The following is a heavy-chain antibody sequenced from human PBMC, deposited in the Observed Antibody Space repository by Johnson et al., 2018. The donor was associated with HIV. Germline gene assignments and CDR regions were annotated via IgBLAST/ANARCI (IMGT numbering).Heavy chain of an antibody. Sequence: MLLVESGGGLVQPGRSLRLSCTASGFTFGDYAMSWFRQAPGKGLEWVGFIRSKAYGGTTEYAESVKGRFTISRDDSKSIAYLQMNSLKTEDTAVYYCTRDTTYYYGSGSVGDAFDIWGQGTMVTVSS. D-gene: IGHD3-10*01. J-gene: IGHJ3*02. V-gene: IGHV3-49*03. CDR1: GFTFGDYA. CDR3: TRDTTYYYGSGSVGDAFDI. CDR2: IRSKAYGGTT.